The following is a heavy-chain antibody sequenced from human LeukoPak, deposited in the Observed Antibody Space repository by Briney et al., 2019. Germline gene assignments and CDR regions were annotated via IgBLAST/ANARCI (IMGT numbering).Heavy chain of an antibody. Sequence: GRSLSLSCAASGFTFSSYGMHRVCQAPGKGLEWVAVIWYDGSNKYYADSVKGRFTISRDNSKNTLYLQMNSLRAEDTAVYYCARDPSSSGSWGGYFDYWGQGTLVTVSS. J-gene: IGHJ4*02. CDR2: IWYDGSNK. V-gene: IGHV3-33*01. CDR3: ARDPSSSGSWGGYFDY. CDR1: GFTFSSYG. D-gene: IGHD6-6*01.